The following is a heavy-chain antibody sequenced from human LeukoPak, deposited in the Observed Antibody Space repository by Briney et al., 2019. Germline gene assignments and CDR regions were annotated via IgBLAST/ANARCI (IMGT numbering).Heavy chain of an antibody. Sequence: KPGGSLRLSCAASGFTFDDYAMNWVRQAPGKGLEWVSSISSSSSYIYYADSVKGRFTISRDNAKNSLYLQMNSLRAEDTAVYYCARDLYSSSWARRVDAFDIWGQGTMVTVSS. V-gene: IGHV3-21*01. CDR1: GFTFDDYA. CDR2: ISSSSSYI. CDR3: ARDLYSSSWARRVDAFDI. D-gene: IGHD6-13*01. J-gene: IGHJ3*02.